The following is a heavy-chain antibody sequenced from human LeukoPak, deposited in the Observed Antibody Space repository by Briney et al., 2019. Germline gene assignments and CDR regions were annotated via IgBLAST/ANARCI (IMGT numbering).Heavy chain of an antibody. CDR1: RYTFSNYD. CDR3: ARDAGYCSGGSCYSE. J-gene: IGHJ4*02. V-gene: IGHV1-69*13. D-gene: IGHD2-15*01. CDR2: IIPIFGTA. Sequence: GASVKVSCKASRYTFSNYDINWVRQAPGQGLEWMGGIIPIFGTANYAQKFQGRVTITADESTSTAYMELSSLRSEDTAVYYCARDAGYCSGGSCYSEWGQGTLVTVSS.